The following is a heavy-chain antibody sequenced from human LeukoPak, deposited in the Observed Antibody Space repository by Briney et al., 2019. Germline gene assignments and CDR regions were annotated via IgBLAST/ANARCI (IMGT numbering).Heavy chain of an antibody. Sequence: PGGSLRLSCAASGFTFSSYWMHWVRQAPGKGLVWVSHINSDGSSASYADSVKGRFTISRDNAKNTLYLQMNSLRAEDTAVYYCATEMAAMVYWGQGTLVTVSS. V-gene: IGHV3-74*01. CDR2: INSDGSSA. CDR3: ATEMAAMVY. CDR1: GFTFSSYW. D-gene: IGHD5-24*01. J-gene: IGHJ4*02.